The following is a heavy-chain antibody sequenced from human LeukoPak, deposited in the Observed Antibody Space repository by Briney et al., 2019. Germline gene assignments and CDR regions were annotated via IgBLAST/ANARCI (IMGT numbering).Heavy chain of an antibody. Sequence: SETLSLTCTVSGGSISSGGYYWSWIRQPPGKGLEWIGNIYYSGSTNYHPSLKSRVTISVDTSKIQFSLNLSSVTTADTAVYYCARGAGYNSEMDYWGQGTLVTVPS. D-gene: IGHD5-24*01. J-gene: IGHJ4*02. V-gene: IGHV4-61*08. CDR3: ARGAGYNSEMDY. CDR2: IYYSGST. CDR1: GGSISSGGYY.